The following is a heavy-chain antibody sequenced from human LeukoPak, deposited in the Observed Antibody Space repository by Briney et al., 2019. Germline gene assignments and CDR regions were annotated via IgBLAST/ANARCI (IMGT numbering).Heavy chain of an antibody. Sequence: PGGSLRLSCAASGFTVSSNYMSWVRQAPGKGLEWVSVIYSGGSTYYADSVKGRFTISRDNSKNTLYLQMNSLRAEDTAVYYCARDVSYYDSSGYYYRLYYFDYWGQGTLVTVSS. CDR3: ARDVSYYDSSGYYYRLYYFDY. V-gene: IGHV3-66*01. CDR1: GFTVSSNY. D-gene: IGHD3-22*01. CDR2: IYSGGST. J-gene: IGHJ4*02.